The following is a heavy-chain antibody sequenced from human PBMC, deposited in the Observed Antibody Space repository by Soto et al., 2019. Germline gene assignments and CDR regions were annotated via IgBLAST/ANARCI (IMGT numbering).Heavy chain of an antibody. CDR1: EGCLSRYD. V-gene: IGHV4-59*08. Sequence: GTADITGTVPEGCLSRYDWSWIRQPPGKGLEWIGYIYYSGSTNYNPSLKSRVTISVDTSKNQFSLKLSSVTAADTAVYYCARPCFSFCGGSRRPWLDSRSQGAPVPVS. D-gene: IGHD2-21*01. CDR3: ARPCFSFCGGSRRPWLDS. J-gene: IGHJ5*01. CDR2: IYYSGST.